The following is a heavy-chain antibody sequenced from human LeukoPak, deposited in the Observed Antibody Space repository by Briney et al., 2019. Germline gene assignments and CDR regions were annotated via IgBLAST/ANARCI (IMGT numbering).Heavy chain of an antibody. Sequence: KPSETLSLTCTVSGGSISSSSYYWGWIRQPPGKGLEWIGSIYYSGSTYYNPSLKSRFTISVDTSKNQFSLKLSSVTAADTAVYYCARNEGARGYCSGGSCYPTGVGWFDPWGQGTLVTVSS. V-gene: IGHV4-39*01. D-gene: IGHD2-15*01. CDR2: IYYSGST. CDR1: GGSISSSSYY. CDR3: ARNEGARGYCSGGSCYPTGVGWFDP. J-gene: IGHJ5*02.